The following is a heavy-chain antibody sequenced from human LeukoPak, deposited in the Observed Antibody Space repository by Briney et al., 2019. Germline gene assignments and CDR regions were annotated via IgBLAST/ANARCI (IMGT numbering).Heavy chain of an antibody. CDR3: ARLPKPNTNGWSSNAFDI. V-gene: IGHV4-34*01. J-gene: IGHJ3*02. CDR1: GGSFSGYY. D-gene: IGHD6-19*01. CDR2: INHSGST. Sequence: PSETLSLTCAVYGGSFSGYYWSWIRQPPGKGLEWIGEINHSGSTNYNPSLKSRVTISVDTSKNQFSLKLSSLIVADTAVYYCARLPKPNTNGWSSNAFDIWGQGTMVTVSS.